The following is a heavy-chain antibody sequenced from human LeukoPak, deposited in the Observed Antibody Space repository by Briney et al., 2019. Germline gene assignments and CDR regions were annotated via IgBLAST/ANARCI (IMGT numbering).Heavy chain of an antibody. CDR1: GYTFTCYY. CDR3: AREEVRYSSGWSPYY. J-gene: IGHJ4*02. D-gene: IGHD6-19*01. V-gene: IGHV1-2*06. CDR2: INPNSGGT. Sequence: GASXKVSCKASGYTFTCYYMHWVRQAPGQGLEWMGRINPNSGGTNYAQKFQGRVTMTRDTSISTAYMELSRLRSDDTAVYYCAREEVRYSSGWSPYYWGQGTLVTVSS.